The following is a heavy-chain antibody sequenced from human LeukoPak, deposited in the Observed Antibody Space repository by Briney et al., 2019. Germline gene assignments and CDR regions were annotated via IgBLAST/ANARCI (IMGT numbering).Heavy chain of an antibody. CDR1: GYSFTSYW. CDR3: AREGERQLWFDAFDI. CDR2: IYPGDSDT. D-gene: IGHD5-18*01. V-gene: IGHV5-51*01. Sequence: GESLKISCKGSGYSFTSYWIGWVRQMPGKGLEWMGIIYPGDSDTRYSPSFQGQVTISADKSISTAYLQWSSLKASDTAMYYCAREGERQLWFDAFDIWGQGTMVTVSS. J-gene: IGHJ3*02.